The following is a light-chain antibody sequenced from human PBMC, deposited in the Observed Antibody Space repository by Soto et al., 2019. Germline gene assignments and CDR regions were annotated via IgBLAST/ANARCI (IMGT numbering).Light chain of an antibody. CDR1: QNVRTF. J-gene: IGKJ1*01. Sequence: EVVLTQSPATLSLSPGERATLSCRASQNVRTFLDLYQQKPGQPPRLLIYGASNRATGIPARFSGSGSGTDFTLTISRLEPEDFAVYYCQQHSHWPPWTFGQGTRVEI. CDR2: GAS. CDR3: QQHSHWPPWT. V-gene: IGKV3-11*01.